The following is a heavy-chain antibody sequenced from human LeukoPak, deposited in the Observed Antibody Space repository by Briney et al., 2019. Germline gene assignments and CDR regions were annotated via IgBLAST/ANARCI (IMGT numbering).Heavy chain of an antibody. D-gene: IGHD5-12*01. CDR1: GFTFSSYW. V-gene: IGHV3-7*01. J-gene: IGHJ5*02. CDR2: IKQDGSEK. Sequence: GGSLRLSCAASGFTFSSYWMSWVRQAPGKGLEWVANIKQDGSEKYYVDSVKGRFTISRDNAKNSLYLQMNSLRAEDTAVYYCARAQPADYPARFDPWGQGTLVTASS. CDR3: ARAQPADYPARFDP.